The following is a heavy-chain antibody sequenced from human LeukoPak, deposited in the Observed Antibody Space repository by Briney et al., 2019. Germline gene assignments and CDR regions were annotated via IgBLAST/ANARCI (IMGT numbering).Heavy chain of an antibody. V-gene: IGHV4-59*01. CDR2: IYYSGST. D-gene: IGHD1-14*01. CDR1: GGSLSGYY. Sequence: SETLSLTCAVYGGSLSGYYWSWIRQPPGKGLEWIGYIYYSGSTNYNPSLKSRVTISVDTSKNQFSLKLSSVTAADTAVYYCATGPSPRMLFDIWGQGTMVTVSS. J-gene: IGHJ3*02. CDR3: ATGPSPRMLFDI.